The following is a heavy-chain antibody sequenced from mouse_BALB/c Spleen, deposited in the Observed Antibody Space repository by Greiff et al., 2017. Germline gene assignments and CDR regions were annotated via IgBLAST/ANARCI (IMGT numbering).Heavy chain of an antibody. D-gene: IGHD2-10*01. CDR2: INPSTGYT. J-gene: IGHJ3*01. V-gene: IGHV1-7*01. Sequence: QVQLQQSGAELAKPGASVKMSCKASGYTFTSYWMHWVKQRPGQGLEWIGYINPSTGYTEYNQKFKDKATLTADKSSSTAYMQLSSLTSEDSAVYYCASRRPTSGTWFAYWGQGTLVTVSA. CDR3: ASRRPTSGTWFAY. CDR1: GYTFTSYW.